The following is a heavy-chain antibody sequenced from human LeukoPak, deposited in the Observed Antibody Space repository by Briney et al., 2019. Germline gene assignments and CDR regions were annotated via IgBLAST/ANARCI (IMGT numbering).Heavy chain of an antibody. D-gene: IGHD3-3*01. J-gene: IGHJ4*02. CDR3: ARGTRVNYDFWSGYHYYFDY. CDR2: INHSGST. V-gene: IGHV4-34*01. Sequence: GSLRLPCAASGFTFSSYAMSWIRQPPGKGLEWIGEINHSGSTNYNPSLKSRVTISVDTSKNQFSLKLSSVTAADTAVYYCARGTRVNYDFWSGYHYYFDYWGQGTLVTVSS. CDR1: GFTFSSYA.